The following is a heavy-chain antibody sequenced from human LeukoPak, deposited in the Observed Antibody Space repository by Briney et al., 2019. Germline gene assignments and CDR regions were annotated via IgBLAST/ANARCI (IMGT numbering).Heavy chain of an antibody. CDR1: GFTFSSYA. CDR2: ISYGGSNK. V-gene: IGHV3-30*04. CDR3: ARELVRYLATFGY. Sequence: GGPLRLSCAASGFTFSSYAMHWVRQAPGKGLEWVAVISYGGSNKYYADSVKGRFTISRDNSKNTLYLRMNSLRAEDTAVYYCARELVRYLATFGYWGQGTLVTVSS. D-gene: IGHD3-16*01. J-gene: IGHJ4*02.